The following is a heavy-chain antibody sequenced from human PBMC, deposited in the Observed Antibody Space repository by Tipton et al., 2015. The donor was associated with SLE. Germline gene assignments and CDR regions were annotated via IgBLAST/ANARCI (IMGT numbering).Heavy chain of an antibody. Sequence: TLSLTCTVSGGSISSGSYYWSWIRQPAGKGLEWIGHIYATGITNYNPSLKSRVTISVDTSKNQFSLKLSSVTAAGTAVYYCARDKNDDYYDYWGQGTLVTVSS. CDR1: GGSISSGSYY. CDR3: ARDKNDDYYDY. V-gene: IGHV4-61*09. D-gene: IGHD1-1*01. J-gene: IGHJ4*02. CDR2: IYATGIT.